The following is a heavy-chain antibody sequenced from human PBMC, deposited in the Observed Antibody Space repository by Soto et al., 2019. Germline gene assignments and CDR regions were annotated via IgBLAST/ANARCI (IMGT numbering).Heavy chain of an antibody. J-gene: IGHJ6*02. Sequence: QVQLVESGGGVVQPGRSMRRSCAASGVTFSSYGMHWVRQAPGKGLEWVAVIWYDGSNKYYADSVKGRFTISRDNSKNTLYLQLNSLRAEDTAVYYCERALASIYCSSTSCYNDYGMDVWGQGTTVTVSS. CDR2: IWYDGSNK. CDR3: ERALASIYCSSTSCYNDYGMDV. CDR1: GVTFSSYG. V-gene: IGHV3-33*01. D-gene: IGHD2-2*02.